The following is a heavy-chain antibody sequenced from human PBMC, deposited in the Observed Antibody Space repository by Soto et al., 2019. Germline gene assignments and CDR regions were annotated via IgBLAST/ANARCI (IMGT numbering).Heavy chain of an antibody. CDR1: GLTFSSYA. V-gene: IGHV3-23*01. J-gene: IGHJ4*02. Sequence: GGSLRLSCAASGLTFSSYAMSWVRQAPGKGLEWVSGISGSGTSTYYADSVKGRFTISRDNSKNTLYLQMNSLRAEDTAVYYCAKNSESSAYSSFDYWGQGTLVTVSS. D-gene: IGHD3-22*01. CDR2: ISGSGTST. CDR3: AKNSESSAYSSFDY.